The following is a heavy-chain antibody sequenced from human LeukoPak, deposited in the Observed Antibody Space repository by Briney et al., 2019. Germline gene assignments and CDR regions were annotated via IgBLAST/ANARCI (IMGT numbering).Heavy chain of an antibody. D-gene: IGHD4/OR15-4a*01. CDR3: AKVMAMVDYYYYGMDV. V-gene: IGHV3-66*01. CDR1: GFTVSSNY. J-gene: IGHJ6*02. CDR2: IYSGGST. Sequence: GGSLRLSCAASGFTVSSNYMSWVRQAPGKGLEWVSVIYSGGSTYYADSVKGRFTISRDNSKNTLYLQMNSLRAEDTAVYYCAKVMAMVDYYYYGMDVWGQGTTVTVSS.